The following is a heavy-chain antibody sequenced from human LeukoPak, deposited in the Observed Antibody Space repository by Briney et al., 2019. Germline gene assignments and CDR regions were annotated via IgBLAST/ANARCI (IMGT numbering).Heavy chain of an antibody. V-gene: IGHV4-59*01. Sequence: SETLSLTCTVSADSISNYYWTWLRQPPGNGLEWIGYIYNSGSTNYNTSLKSRVTISMDTSENEFSLKLSSVTAADTAVYYCAAEFSNEQWLDWDYWGQGTLVTVSS. CDR2: IYNSGST. CDR3: AAEFSNEQWLDWDY. J-gene: IGHJ4*02. D-gene: IGHD6-19*01. CDR1: ADSISNYY.